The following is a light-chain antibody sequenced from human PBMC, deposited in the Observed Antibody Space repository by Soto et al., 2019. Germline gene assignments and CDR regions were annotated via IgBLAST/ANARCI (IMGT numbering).Light chain of an antibody. J-gene: IGKJ1*01. Sequence: DIQMTQSPSTLSASVGDRVTITCRASQSLSNRLAWYQQKPGKAPKVLIYDASSLESGDPSRFSGSGSGTDFILTISSLQPDDFATYYCQYYAGVWTFGQGTKVEIK. V-gene: IGKV1-5*01. CDR3: QYYAGVWT. CDR2: DAS. CDR1: QSLSNR.